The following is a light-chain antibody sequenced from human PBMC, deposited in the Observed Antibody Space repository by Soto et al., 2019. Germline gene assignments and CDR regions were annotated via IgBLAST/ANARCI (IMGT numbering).Light chain of an antibody. J-gene: IGKJ2*01. V-gene: IGKV1-33*01. CDR3: QQYDSLPHT. CDR2: GAS. CDR1: QDISKY. Sequence: DIQMTQSPSSLSASVGDRVTITCQASQDISKYLDWYQQKPGKAPKLLIYGASNLIRGVPSRYSGSGSGTDFTFTISSLQPEDFAIYYCQQYDSLPHTFGQGTKVESK.